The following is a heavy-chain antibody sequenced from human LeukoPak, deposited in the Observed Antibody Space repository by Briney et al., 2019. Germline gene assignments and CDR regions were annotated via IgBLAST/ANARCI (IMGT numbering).Heavy chain of an antibody. J-gene: IGHJ6*02. D-gene: IGHD3-22*01. CDR2: ISGSSSII. CDR1: GFTFSSYS. CDR3: ARETYYYDSSGYFDYYYGMDV. Sequence: GGSLRLSCEASGFTFSSYSMNWVRQAPGKGLEWVSFISGSSSIIHYADSVKGRFTISRDNAKNSLYLQMNSLRAEDTAVYYCARETYYYDSSGYFDYYYGMDVWAQGTTVTVSS. V-gene: IGHV3-48*04.